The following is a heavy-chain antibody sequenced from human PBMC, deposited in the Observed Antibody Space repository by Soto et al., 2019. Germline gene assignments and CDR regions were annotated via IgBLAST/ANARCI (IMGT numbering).Heavy chain of an antibody. CDR1: GFTVSDAW. V-gene: IGHV3-15*07. D-gene: IGHD2-15*01. CDR2: IKSKAEGGTT. Sequence: EVPLMESGGGLAQPGGSLRLSCAASGFTVSDAWMNWVRQDPGKGLEWVGRIKSKAEGGTTDYAAPVKGRFTVSKGDSTNTVFLQMNSMKTEDTGVYYCSTDTGVGCCSGGTCYARVDHWGLGTLVTVSS. CDR3: STDTGVGCCSGGTCYARVDH. J-gene: IGHJ5*02.